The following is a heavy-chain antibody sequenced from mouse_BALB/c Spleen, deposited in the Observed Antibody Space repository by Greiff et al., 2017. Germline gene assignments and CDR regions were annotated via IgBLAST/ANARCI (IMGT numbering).Heavy chain of an antibody. Sequence: QVHVKQPGAELVRPGVSVKLSCKGSGYTFTDYSMHWVKQSHAKSLEWIGVISTYYGDASYNEKFKGKATMTVDKSSSTAYMELARLTSEDSAIYYCAGVPATATSALDYWGQGTSVTVSS. CDR2: ISTYYGDA. D-gene: IGHD1-2*01. V-gene: IGHV1S137*01. CDR1: GYTFTDYS. CDR3: AGVPATATSALDY. J-gene: IGHJ4*01.